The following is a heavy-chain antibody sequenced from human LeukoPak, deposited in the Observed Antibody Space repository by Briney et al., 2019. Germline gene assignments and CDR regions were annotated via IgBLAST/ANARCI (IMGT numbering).Heavy chain of an antibody. CDR3: AATGIVGGEAN. CDR2: IIPILGIA. CDR1: GGTFSSYA. Sequence: ASVKVSCKASGGTFSSYAISWVRQAPGQGLEWMGRIIPILGIANCAQKFQGRVTITADKFTSTAYMELSSLRSEDTAVYYCAATGIVGGEANWGQGTLVTVSS. D-gene: IGHD1-26*01. J-gene: IGHJ4*02. V-gene: IGHV1-69*04.